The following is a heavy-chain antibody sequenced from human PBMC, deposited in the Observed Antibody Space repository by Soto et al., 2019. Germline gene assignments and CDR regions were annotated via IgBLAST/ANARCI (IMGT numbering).Heavy chain of an antibody. CDR1: GGTFGSDA. CDR3: ARDRRDSGYYTNGLDP. D-gene: IGHD3-22*01. V-gene: IGHV1-69*06. CDR2: IIPIFGTT. J-gene: IGHJ5*02. Sequence: QVHLMQSGAEVKKPGSSVKVSCKASGGTFGSDAITWVRQAPGQGLEWVGRIIPIFGTTNYAQNLQGRVTISADKSTLTSYRELHGLTSDDTALYYCARDRRDSGYYTNGLDPWGQGTQVTVSS.